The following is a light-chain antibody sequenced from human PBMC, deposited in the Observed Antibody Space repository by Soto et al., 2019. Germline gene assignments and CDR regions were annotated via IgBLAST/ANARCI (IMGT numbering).Light chain of an antibody. J-gene: IGKJ5*01. V-gene: IGKV3-11*01. CDR3: QQRSNWPPIT. Sequence: EIVLTQSPATLSLSPGERATLSCRASQRVASYLAWYQKKPGQAPRLLIYDASNRATGIPARFSGSGSGTDFTLTISSLEPDDFAVYHCQQRSNWPPITFGQGTRLEIK. CDR2: DAS. CDR1: QRVASY.